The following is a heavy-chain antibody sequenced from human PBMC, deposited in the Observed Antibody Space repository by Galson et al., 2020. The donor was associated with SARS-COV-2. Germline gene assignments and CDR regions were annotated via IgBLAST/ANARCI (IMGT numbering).Heavy chain of an antibody. CDR1: GGSISSSSYY. V-gene: IGHV4-39*07. CDR2: IYYSGST. J-gene: IGHJ6*02. CDR3: AREVSLGGLRFLERVANNYYYYGMDV. Sequence: SETLSLTCTVSGGSISSSSYYWGWIRQPPGKGLEWIGSIYYSGSTYYNPSLKSRVTISVDTSKNQFSLKLSSVTAADTAVYYCAREVSLGGLRFLERVANNYYYYGMDVWVQGTTVTVSS. D-gene: IGHD3-3*01.